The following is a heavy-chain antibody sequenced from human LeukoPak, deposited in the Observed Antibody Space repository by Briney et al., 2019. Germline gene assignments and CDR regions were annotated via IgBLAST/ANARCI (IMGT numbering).Heavy chain of an antibody. V-gene: IGHV3-23*01. CDR3: TKDLMTGFSSGWYLAY. CDR1: GFSFNGYA. D-gene: IGHD6-19*01. J-gene: IGHJ4*02. CDR2: TGGSDDNT. Sequence: QPGGSLRLSCEGSGFSFNGYAMSWVRQAPGKGLEWVAVTGGSDDNTHYADSVKGRFSITRDTSENMLFLQMNSLRADDSALYYCTKDLMTGFSSGWYLAYWGQGTLVTVSS.